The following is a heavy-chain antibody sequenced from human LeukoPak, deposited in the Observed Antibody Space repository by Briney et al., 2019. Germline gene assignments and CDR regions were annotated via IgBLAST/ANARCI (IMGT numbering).Heavy chain of an antibody. D-gene: IGHD6-13*01. CDR3: AKDSGFAYSSSWYRVDAFDI. CDR1: GFTFSSYE. Sequence: GGSLRLSCAASGFTFSSYEMNWVRQAPGKGLEWVSYISSSGSTIYYADSVKGRFTISRDNAKNSLYLQMNSLRADDTAVYYCAKDSGFAYSSSWYRVDAFDIWGQGTMVTVSS. J-gene: IGHJ3*02. V-gene: IGHV3-48*03. CDR2: ISSSGSTI.